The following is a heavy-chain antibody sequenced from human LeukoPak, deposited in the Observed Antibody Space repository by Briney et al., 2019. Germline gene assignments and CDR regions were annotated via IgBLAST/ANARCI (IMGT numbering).Heavy chain of an antibody. V-gene: IGHV4-34*01. D-gene: IGHD3-10*01. CDR2: VNHSGST. CDR3: ARGVYGSGSYRNWFDP. CDR1: GGHFSRYY. Sequence: SETLSLTCSVYGGHFSRYYWSLIRQPPRKGLEWIGDVNHSGSTNYNPSLKSRVTISVDTSKNQFSLKLSSVTAADTAVYYCARGVYGSGSYRNWFDPWGQGTLVTVSS. J-gene: IGHJ5*02.